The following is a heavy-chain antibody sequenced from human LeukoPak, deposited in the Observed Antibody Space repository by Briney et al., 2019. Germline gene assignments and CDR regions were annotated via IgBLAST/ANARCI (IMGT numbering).Heavy chain of an antibody. CDR3: AKTSPGYSYGRRGDFDY. V-gene: IGHV3-23*01. CDR1: GFTFSSYA. J-gene: IGHJ4*02. D-gene: IGHD5-18*01. Sequence: GGSLRLSCAASGFTFSSYAMSWVRQAPGKGLEWVSAISGSGGSTYYAGSVKGRFTISRDNSKNTLYLQMNSLRAEDTAVYYCAKTSPGYSYGRRGDFDYWGQGTLVTVSS. CDR2: ISGSGGST.